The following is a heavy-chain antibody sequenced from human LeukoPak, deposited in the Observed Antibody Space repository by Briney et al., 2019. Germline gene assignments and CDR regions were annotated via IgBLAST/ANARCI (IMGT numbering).Heavy chain of an antibody. D-gene: IGHD5-24*01. CDR1: GDIVASNSAT. J-gene: IGHJ4*02. CDR3: ARQFKGNFDR. V-gene: IGHV6-1*01. CDR2: TYYTSKWFN. Sequence: SQTLSLTCAVSGDIVASNSATWSWIRQSPSRGLEWLGRTYYTSKWFNEYATSVKSRITLSPDTSKNQFSLHLNSVTPEDTAVYYCARQFKGNFDRWGQGTLVTVSS.